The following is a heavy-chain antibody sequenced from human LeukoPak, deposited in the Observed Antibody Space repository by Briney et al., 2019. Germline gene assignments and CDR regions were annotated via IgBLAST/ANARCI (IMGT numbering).Heavy chain of an antibody. J-gene: IGHJ2*01. CDR3: AKGPAPYCSGGSCYSPHWYFDL. CDR2: ISGSGNTT. D-gene: IGHD2-15*01. Sequence: GGSLRLSCAASGFTFNNYAMSWVRQAPGKGLEWVSAISGSGNTTYFGDSVTGRFTISRDNPKNTVYLQMNSLSAEDTAVYYCAKGPAPYCSGGSCYSPHWYFDLWGRGTLVTVSS. CDR1: GFTFNNYA. V-gene: IGHV3-23*01.